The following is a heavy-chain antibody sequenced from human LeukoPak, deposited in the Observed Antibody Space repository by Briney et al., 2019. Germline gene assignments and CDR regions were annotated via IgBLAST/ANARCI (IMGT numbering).Heavy chain of an antibody. Sequence: PGGSLRLSCAASGFTLSAYWMSWVRQAPGKGLEWVSSISDNGVTRYYADSVEGRFTISRDNSDNTVYLQMNSLRAEDTAIYYCAKAPAPYYYYYGMDVWGQGTAVTVSS. CDR2: ISDNGVTR. V-gene: IGHV3-23*01. CDR3: AKAPAPYYYYYGMDV. CDR1: GFTLSAYW. J-gene: IGHJ6*02.